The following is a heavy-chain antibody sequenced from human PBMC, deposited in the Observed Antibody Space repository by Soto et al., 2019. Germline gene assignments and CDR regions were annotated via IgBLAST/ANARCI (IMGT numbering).Heavy chain of an antibody. Sequence: GGSLRLSCTASGFTFGDYAMSWFRQAPGKGLEWVGFIRSTAYGGTTEYAASVKGRFTISRDDSKSIAYLQMNSLKTEDTAVYYCTRDGCSSTSCPDLVNWFDPWGQGTLVTVSS. J-gene: IGHJ5*02. V-gene: IGHV3-49*03. CDR3: TRDGCSSTSCPDLVNWFDP. CDR2: IRSTAYGGTT. D-gene: IGHD2-2*01. CDR1: GFTFGDYA.